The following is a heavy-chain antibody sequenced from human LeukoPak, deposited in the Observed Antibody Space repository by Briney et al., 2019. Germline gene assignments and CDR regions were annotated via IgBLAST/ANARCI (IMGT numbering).Heavy chain of an antibody. D-gene: IGHD2-15*01. V-gene: IGHV4-59*01. CDR2: IYYSGST. Sequence: SSETLSLTCTVSGGSISSYYWSWIRQPPGKGLEWIGYIYYSGSTNYNPSLKSRVTISVDTSKNQFSLKLSSVTAADTAVYYCARRLRGPYCSGGSCIDDGMDVWGQGTTVTVSS. J-gene: IGHJ6*02. CDR1: GGSISSYY. CDR3: ARRLRGPYCSGGSCIDDGMDV.